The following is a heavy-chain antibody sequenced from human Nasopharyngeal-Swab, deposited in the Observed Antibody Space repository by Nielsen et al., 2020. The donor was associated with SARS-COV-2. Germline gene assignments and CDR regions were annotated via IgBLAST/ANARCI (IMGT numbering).Heavy chain of an antibody. Sequence: GSLRLSCTVPGGSISSYYWSWIRQPPGKGLEWIGYIFHSGSTNYNPSLKSRVTISVDTSKNQFSLRLSSVTAADTAVYYCARDDTAMATGFDYWGQGVLVTVSS. CDR3: ARDDTAMATGFDY. CDR2: IFHSGST. CDR1: GGSISSYY. J-gene: IGHJ4*02. V-gene: IGHV4-59*01. D-gene: IGHD5-18*01.